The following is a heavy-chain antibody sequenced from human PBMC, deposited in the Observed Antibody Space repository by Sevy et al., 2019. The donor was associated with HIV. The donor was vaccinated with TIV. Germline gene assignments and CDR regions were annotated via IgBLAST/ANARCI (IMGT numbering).Heavy chain of an antibody. Sequence: SETLSLTCGVSGGSISSISNYWGWIRQPPGRELEWIGSLYYEGTTYYNPSLQSRVRISGNTSKNLFSLDLTAVTAADTAVYYCASLSPSYHYMDVWGKGTTVTVSS. J-gene: IGHJ6*03. V-gene: IGHV4-39*01. CDR2: LYYEGTT. CDR1: GGSISSISNY. CDR3: ASLSPSYHYMDV.